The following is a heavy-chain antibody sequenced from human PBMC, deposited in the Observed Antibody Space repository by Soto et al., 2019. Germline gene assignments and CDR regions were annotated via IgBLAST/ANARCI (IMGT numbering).Heavy chain of an antibody. Sequence: GESLKISCKGSGYSFTIYWIGWVRQMPGKGLEWMGIIYPGDSDTRYSPSFQGQVTISADKSISTAYLQWSSLKASDTAMYYCARQAPGYSSGWYIGPAGAFDIWGQGTMVTVSS. J-gene: IGHJ3*02. V-gene: IGHV5-51*01. CDR3: ARQAPGYSSGWYIGPAGAFDI. CDR2: IYPGDSDT. CDR1: GYSFTIYW. D-gene: IGHD6-19*01.